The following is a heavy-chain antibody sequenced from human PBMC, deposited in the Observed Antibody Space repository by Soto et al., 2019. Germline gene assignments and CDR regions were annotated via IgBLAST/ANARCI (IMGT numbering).Heavy chain of an antibody. CDR3: ARGLGSFDY. J-gene: IGHJ4*02. V-gene: IGHV3-21*01. CDR2: ISSSSSYI. D-gene: IGHD6-6*01. CDR1: GFTFSSYS. Sequence: EVQLVESGGGLVKPGGSLRLSCAASGFTFSSYSMNWVRQAPGKGLEWVSSISSSSSYIYYADSVKGRFTISRDNAKNSLYLQMSSLRAEDTAVYYCARGLGSFDYWGQGSLVTVCS.